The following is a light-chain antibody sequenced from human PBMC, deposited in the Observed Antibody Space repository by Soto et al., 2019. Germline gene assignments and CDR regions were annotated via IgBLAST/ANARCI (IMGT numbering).Light chain of an antibody. CDR3: SSDTISTLL. V-gene: IGLV2-14*01. CDR1: SSDVGGYNY. CDR2: DVS. Sequence: QSALTQPASVSGSPGQSITISCTGTSSDVGGYNYVSWYQQHPGKAPKLMIYDVSNRPSGVSNRFSGSKSGNTASLTISGLQAEDEADYYCSSDTISTLLFGGGTKVTVL. J-gene: IGLJ2*01.